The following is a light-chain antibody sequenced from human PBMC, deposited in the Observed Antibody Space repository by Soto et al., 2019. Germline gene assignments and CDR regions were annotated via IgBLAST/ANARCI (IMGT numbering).Light chain of an antibody. CDR2: GAS. J-gene: IGKJ1*01. V-gene: IGKV3-15*01. CDR3: QQYNSWLWT. Sequence: THSPPTLFLSTGESASLSCGASQSVGNNLAWYRQKPGQAPRLLVYGASTRATGVPARFSGSGSGTEFTLIISSLQSEDSAVYYCQQYNSWLWTFGQGTKVDIK. CDR1: QSVGNN.